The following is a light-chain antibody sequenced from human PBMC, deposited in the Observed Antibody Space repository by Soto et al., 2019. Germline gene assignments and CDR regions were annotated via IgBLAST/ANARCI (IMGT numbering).Light chain of an antibody. CDR2: RTS. J-gene: IGKJ1*01. CDR1: QSVSSSY. Sequence: EIVLTQSPGTLSLSPGERATLSCRASQSVSSSYLAWYQQKPGQAPRLLIYRTSNRATGIPDRFSGSGSGTDFTLTISRLEPEDFAVYWCQQYDSSPRTFGQGT. CDR3: QQYDSSPRT. V-gene: IGKV3-20*01.